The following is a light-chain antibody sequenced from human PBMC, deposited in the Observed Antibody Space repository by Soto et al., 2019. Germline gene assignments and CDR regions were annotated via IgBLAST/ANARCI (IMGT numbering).Light chain of an antibody. CDR2: GAS. CDR1: QNLSRN. V-gene: IGKV3-15*01. CDR3: QQYDNWPHT. J-gene: IGKJ2*01. Sequence: EVVMTQSPATLSVSPGERATLSCRASQNLSRNLAWYQQQPGQAPRLLIYGASTRATGIPTRLSGSGSGTDFTITISSLQAEDFSVYYCQQYDNWPHTCGQGTELEIK.